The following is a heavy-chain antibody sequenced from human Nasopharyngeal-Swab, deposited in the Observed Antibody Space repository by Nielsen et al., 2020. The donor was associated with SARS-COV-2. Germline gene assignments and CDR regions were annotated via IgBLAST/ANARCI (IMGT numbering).Heavy chain of an antibody. D-gene: IGHD2-2*01. V-gene: IGHV4-61*01. CDR1: GGSVSRGSHY. J-gene: IGHJ4*02. Sequence: SETLSLTCIVSGGSVSRGSHYWTWIRQPPGKELEWIGYIFYTGNTNYNPSLESRVTMSIGTSKNQFSLKLSSVTAADTAVYYCARDRGDLRKYHFDSWGQGTQIAVSS. CDR3: ARDRGDLRKYHFDS. CDR2: IFYTGNT.